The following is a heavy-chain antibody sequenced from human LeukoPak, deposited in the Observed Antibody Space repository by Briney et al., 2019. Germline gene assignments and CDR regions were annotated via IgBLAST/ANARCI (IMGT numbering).Heavy chain of an antibody. CDR3: AKNHHYYNSIGYYYEGF. V-gene: IGHV3-43*02. CDR1: GFTFEAYA. Sequence: GGSLRFSCAASGFTFEAYAMHWVRQAPGKGLEWISLISGDGGSTYYSDSVKGRFTISRDNSKNSLYLQMNSLRTEDTALYYCAKNHHYYNSIGYYYEGFWGQGTMVTVSS. CDR2: ISGDGGST. D-gene: IGHD3-22*01. J-gene: IGHJ3*01.